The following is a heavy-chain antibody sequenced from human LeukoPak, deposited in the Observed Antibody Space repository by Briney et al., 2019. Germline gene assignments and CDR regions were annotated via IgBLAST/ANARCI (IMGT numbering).Heavy chain of an antibody. J-gene: IGHJ5*02. CDR3: ARLCPYYDILTGYYGRWFDP. Sequence: SETLSLTCTVSGGSISSYYWSWIRQPPGKGLEWIGYIYYSGSTNYNPSPKSRVTISVDMSKNQFSLKLSSVTAADTAVYYCARLCPYYDILTGYYGRWFDPWGQGTLVTVSS. V-gene: IGHV4-59*01. CDR2: IYYSGST. CDR1: GGSISSYY. D-gene: IGHD3-9*01.